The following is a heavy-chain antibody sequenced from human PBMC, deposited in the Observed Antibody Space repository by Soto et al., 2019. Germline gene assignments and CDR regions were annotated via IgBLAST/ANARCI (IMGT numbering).Heavy chain of an antibody. Sequence: GVSLRLSCAASGFTFDYYAMHWVRQAPGKGLEWVSLINWDGRTTYYADSVKGRFTISRDNSKNSLYLQMNTLTPEDTAFYYCARDFGGNSGGDWFDPWGQGTLVTVSS. CDR1: GFTFDYYA. V-gene: IGHV3-43D*04. D-gene: IGHD2-21*02. J-gene: IGHJ5*02. CDR3: ARDFGGNSGGDWFDP. CDR2: INWDGRTT.